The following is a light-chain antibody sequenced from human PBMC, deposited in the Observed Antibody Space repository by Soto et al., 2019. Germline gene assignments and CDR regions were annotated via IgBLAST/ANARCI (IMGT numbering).Light chain of an antibody. CDR3: ERYNGFSQK. CDR1: QSINSW. V-gene: IGKV1-5*01. CDR2: DAS. J-gene: IGKJ1*01. Sequence: DIQMSQSPSTLSASVGDRVTITCRASQSINSWVAWFQQKPGKAPKVLIYDASTLESGVPSRFSGSGSGTEFTLTIDSLQPDDVATYYFERYNGFSQKFGQGTKVDIK.